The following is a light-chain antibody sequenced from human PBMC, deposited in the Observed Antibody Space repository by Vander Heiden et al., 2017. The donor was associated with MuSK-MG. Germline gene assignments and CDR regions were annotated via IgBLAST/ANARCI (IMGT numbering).Light chain of an antibody. CDR2: DLS. J-gene: IGKJ5*01. CDR3: MQNKQLIT. V-gene: IGKV2D-29*01. Sequence: DVVMTQTPLSLSVTPGQPASISCKSSKSLLHSDGKTYLYWYLQKPGQPPQLLIHDLSTRVYGVSDRFSGSGSGRDFTLKISRVEAEDVGLYYCMQNKQLITFGQGTRLEIK. CDR1: KSLLHSDGKTY.